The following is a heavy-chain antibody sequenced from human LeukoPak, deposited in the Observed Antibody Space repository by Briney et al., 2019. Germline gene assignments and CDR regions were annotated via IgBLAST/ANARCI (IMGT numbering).Heavy chain of an antibody. D-gene: IGHD3-10*01. CDR2: IYYSGST. CDR1: GGSIGSYY. V-gene: IGHV4-59*01. J-gene: IGHJ5*02. Sequence: SETLSLTCTVSGGSIGSYYWSWIRQPPGKGLEWLGYIYYSGSTNYNPSLKSRVTMSVDTSKNQFSLKLSSVTAADTAVYYRARDDRGWFDPWGQGTLVTVSS. CDR3: ARDDRGWFDP.